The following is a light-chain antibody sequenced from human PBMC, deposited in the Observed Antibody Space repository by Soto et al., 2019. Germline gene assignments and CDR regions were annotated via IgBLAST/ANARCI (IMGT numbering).Light chain of an antibody. CDR3: QQYGSSPPLT. CDR1: QSISASY. Sequence: EIVLTQSPGTLSLSPGERATLSCRASQSISASYIAWYQQKPGQAPRLLIYGASNMATGIPDRFSGSASGTDFVLTISRLEPEDFAMYYCQQYGSSPPLTFGGGTKVEIK. V-gene: IGKV3-20*01. J-gene: IGKJ4*01. CDR2: GAS.